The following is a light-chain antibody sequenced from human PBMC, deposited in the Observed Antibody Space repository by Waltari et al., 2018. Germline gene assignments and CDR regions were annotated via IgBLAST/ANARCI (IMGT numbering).Light chain of an antibody. J-gene: IGKJ1*01. Sequence: EIMLTQSPGTLSLSPGERATLSCKASQSIRTYLAWYQQKPGQAPRLLIYHASSRATGIPDRFSGSGSGTDCSLTISRLEPEDFAVYYCQNYVRLPATFGQGTKVEIK. V-gene: IGKV3-20*01. CDR1: QSIRTY. CDR2: HAS. CDR3: QNYVRLPAT.